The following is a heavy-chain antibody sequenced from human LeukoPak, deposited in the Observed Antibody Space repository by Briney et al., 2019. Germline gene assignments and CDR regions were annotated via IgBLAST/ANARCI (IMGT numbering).Heavy chain of an antibody. V-gene: IGHV1-69*13. CDR2: IIPIFGTA. D-gene: IGHD3-3*01. J-gene: IGHJ4*02. Sequence: ASVKVSCKASGGTFSSYAISWVRQAPGQGLEWMGGIIPIFGTANYAQKFQGRVTITADESTSTAYMELGSLRSEDTAVYYCARSPRGTYDFWSGLFDYWGQGTLVTVSS. CDR3: ARSPRGTYDFWSGLFDY. CDR1: GGTFSSYA.